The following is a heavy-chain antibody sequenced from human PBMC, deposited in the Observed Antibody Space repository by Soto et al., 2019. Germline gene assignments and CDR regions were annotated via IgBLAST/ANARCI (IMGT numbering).Heavy chain of an antibody. CDR1: GYTFTSYA. CDR2: INAGNGNT. Sequence: ASVKVSCKASGYTFTSYAMHWVREAPGQRLEWMGWINAGNGNTKYSQKFQGRVTITRDTSASTAYMELSGLRSEDTAVYYCARVQLLRRQYYYYGMDVWGQGTTVTVSS. D-gene: IGHD2-2*01. CDR3: ARVQLLRRQYYYYGMDV. J-gene: IGHJ6*02. V-gene: IGHV1-3*01.